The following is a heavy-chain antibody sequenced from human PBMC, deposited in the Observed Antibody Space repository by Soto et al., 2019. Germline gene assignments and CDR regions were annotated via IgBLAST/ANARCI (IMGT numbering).Heavy chain of an antibody. D-gene: IGHD2-2*01. CDR3: VRGCNRAGCPSYFDY. Sequence: GGALRLSCAASGFSFSSYWMSWVLQAPGKGLEWVANIKQEGNDKYYVDSVKGRFTISRDNAKSSLYLQMDSLRVEDTGVYYCVRGCNRAGCPSYFDYWGQGALVTVSS. V-gene: IGHV3-7*01. CDR1: GFSFSSYW. J-gene: IGHJ4*02. CDR2: IKQEGNDK.